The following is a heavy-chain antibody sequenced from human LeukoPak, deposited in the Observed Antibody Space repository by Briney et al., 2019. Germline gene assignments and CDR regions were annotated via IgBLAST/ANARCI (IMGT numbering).Heavy chain of an antibody. J-gene: IGHJ4*02. D-gene: IGHD3-10*01. V-gene: IGHV1-46*01. CDR3: ARVGPYTMVRGLYYFDY. Sequence: ASVKVSCKASGYTFTNNYLHWVRQAPGQGLEWMGMIYPRDGSTSYAQNFQGRVTVTRDTSTTTVHMELRGLRSEDTAVYYCARVGPYTMVRGLYYFDYWGQGTLVTVSS. CDR2: IYPRDGST. CDR1: GYTFTNNY.